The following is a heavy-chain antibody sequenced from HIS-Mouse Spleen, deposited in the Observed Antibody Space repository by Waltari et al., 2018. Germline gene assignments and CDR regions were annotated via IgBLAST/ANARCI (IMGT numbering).Heavy chain of an antibody. D-gene: IGHD6-13*01. CDR3: AREIPYSSSWYDWYFDL. V-gene: IGHV4-39*07. CDR2: IHYSGRT. J-gene: IGHJ2*01. CDR1: GGSISSSSYY. Sequence: QLQLQESGPGLVKPSETLSLTCTVSGGSISSSSYYWGWIRQPPGKGLEWIGSIHYSGRTYYNPSLKSGVTISVVTSKNQFSLKLSSVTAADTAVYYCAREIPYSSSWYDWYFDLWGRGTLVTVSS.